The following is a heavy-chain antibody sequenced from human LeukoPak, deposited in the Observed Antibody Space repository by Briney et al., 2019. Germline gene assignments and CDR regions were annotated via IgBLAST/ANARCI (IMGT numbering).Heavy chain of an antibody. V-gene: IGHV5-51*01. CDR3: ARSCRDGYRDFDY. Sequence: SGEAPKISFKGSGYSFTSYWIGWVRPMPGKGLEWMGIIYPGDSDTRYSPSFQGQVTISADKSISTAYLQWSSLKASDTAMYYCARSCRDGYRDFDYWGQGTLVTVSS. CDR1: GYSFTSYW. D-gene: IGHD5-24*01. J-gene: IGHJ4*02. CDR2: IYPGDSDT.